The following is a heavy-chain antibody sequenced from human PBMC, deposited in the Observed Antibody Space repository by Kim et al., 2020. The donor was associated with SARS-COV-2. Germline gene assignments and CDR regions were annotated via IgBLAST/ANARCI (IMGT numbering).Heavy chain of an antibody. V-gene: IGHV3-74*01. Sequence: GGSLRLSCGASGFTFSSYWIHWVRQGPEKGLVWVSRINTDGSSTSYADSVKGRFTISRDNAKNTLYLQMNSLRAEDAAVYYCARHGTGNALDVWGQGTTVTVSS. D-gene: IGHD1-1*01. J-gene: IGHJ6*02. CDR2: INTDGSST. CDR1: GFTFSSYW. CDR3: ARHGTGNALDV.